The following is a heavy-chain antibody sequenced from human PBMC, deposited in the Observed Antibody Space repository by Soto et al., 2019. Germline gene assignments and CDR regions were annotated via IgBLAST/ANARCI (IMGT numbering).Heavy chain of an antibody. J-gene: IGHJ4*02. CDR3: ARGSTDSYPGSRIFDF. Sequence: PSETLSLTCNVSGGSITNNNWWSWVRQPPGKGLEWIGAIHHSGHTSFNPSLKSRATLSLDYSDNQFSLKLTSATAADSAMYYCARGSTDSYPGSRIFDFWGRGTLVTVSS. D-gene: IGHD3-10*01. V-gene: IGHV4-4*02. CDR2: IHHSGHT. CDR1: GGSITNNNW.